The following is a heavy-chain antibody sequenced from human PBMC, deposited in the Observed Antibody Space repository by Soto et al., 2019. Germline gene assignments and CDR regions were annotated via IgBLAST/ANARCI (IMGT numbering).Heavy chain of an antibody. D-gene: IGHD4-17*01. Sequence: GGSLRLSCAASGFTFSDYYMSWIRQAPGKGLEWVSYISSSGSTIYYADSVKGRFTISRDNAKNSLYLQMNSLRAEDTAVYYCARDRLWGPTVTTGDAFDIWGQGTMVTVSS. V-gene: IGHV3-11*01. CDR2: ISSSGSTI. CDR1: GFTFSDYY. CDR3: ARDRLWGPTVTTGDAFDI. J-gene: IGHJ3*02.